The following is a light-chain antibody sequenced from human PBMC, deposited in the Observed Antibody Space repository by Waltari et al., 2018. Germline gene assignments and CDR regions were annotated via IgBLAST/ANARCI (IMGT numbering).Light chain of an antibody. CDR1: QSVSSS. J-gene: IGKJ4*01. CDR2: DTS. CDR3: QQYNEWPLT. V-gene: IGKV3-15*01. Sequence: EIVMTQSPATLSMSQGERVTLSCRAPQSVSSSLDWYQQKPGQAPRLLIYDTSTRATGVPARFIGSGSGTEFTLTINSLQSEDFAVYYCQQYNEWPLTFGGGTKVEI.